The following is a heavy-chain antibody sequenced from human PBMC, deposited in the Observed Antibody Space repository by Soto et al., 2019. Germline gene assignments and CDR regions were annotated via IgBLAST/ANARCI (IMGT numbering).Heavy chain of an antibody. CDR3: SRDYDPSRGDWAYYGIDV. CDR2: IYYGGTT. CDR1: GLTVSTNY. Sequence: EVQLVESGGGLVQPGGSLRLSCAASGLTVSTNYMSWVRQAPGKGLEWVSIIYYGGTTYYANSLKGRFTISRDDSKNTLYLQTHSLRAEAPAVYYCSRDYDPSRGDWAYYGIDVWGQGTTVTVSS. J-gene: IGHJ6*02. V-gene: IGHV3-66*01. D-gene: IGHD3-3*01.